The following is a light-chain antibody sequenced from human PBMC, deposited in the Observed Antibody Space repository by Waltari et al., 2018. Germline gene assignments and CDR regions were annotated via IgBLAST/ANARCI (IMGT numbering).Light chain of an antibody. CDR1: KLGEKY. V-gene: IGLV3-1*01. CDR3: QASDSRTAV. J-gene: IGLJ2*01. Sequence: SYELTQSPSVSVSLGQTASITCAGDKLGEKYVRWYKQKPGRSPVLVIYQDNRRPSGLPGRFSGSNSGNTATLTVSGTQAMDEADYYCQASDSRTAVFGGGTKLTVL. CDR2: QDN.